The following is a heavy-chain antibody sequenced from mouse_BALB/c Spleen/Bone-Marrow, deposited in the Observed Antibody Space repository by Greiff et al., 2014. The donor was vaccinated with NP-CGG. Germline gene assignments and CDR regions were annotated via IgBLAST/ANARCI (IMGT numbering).Heavy chain of an antibody. Sequence: EVKLMESGPELVKPGTSVKMSCKASGYTFTSYVIHWVKQKPGQGLEWIGYINPFNDGTKYNEKFKVKATLTSDKSSNTAYMELSSLTSEDSAVYYCARTGNYYGSSFDYWGQGTTLTVSS. V-gene: IGHV1-14*01. CDR2: INPFNDGT. CDR3: ARTGNYYGSSFDY. J-gene: IGHJ2*01. D-gene: IGHD1-1*01. CDR1: GYTFTSYV.